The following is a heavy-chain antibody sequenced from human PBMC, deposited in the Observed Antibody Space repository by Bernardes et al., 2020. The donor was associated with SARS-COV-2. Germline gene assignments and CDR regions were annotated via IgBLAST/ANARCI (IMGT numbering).Heavy chain of an antibody. CDR1: GFTFDDYA. J-gene: IGHJ6*02. V-gene: IGHV3-9*01. D-gene: IGHD4-4*01. CDR2: ISWNSGSI. Sequence: GGSLRLSCAASGFTFDDYAMHWVRQAPGKGLEWVSGISWNSGSIGYADSVKGRFTISRDNAKNSLYLQMNSLRAEDTALYYCAKDLGDDYTGDWNYYGMDVWGQGTTVTVSS. CDR3: AKDLGDDYTGDWNYYGMDV.